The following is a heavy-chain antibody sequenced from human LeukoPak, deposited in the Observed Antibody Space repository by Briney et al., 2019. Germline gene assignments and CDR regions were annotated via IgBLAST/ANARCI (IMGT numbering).Heavy chain of an antibody. V-gene: IGHV3-48*03. Sequence: GGSLRLSCSASGFTFRSYEMNWVRQAPGKGLEWVSYISSSGTIIYYADSVKGRFTISRANAKTSLYLQMKSLRAEDTAVYYCGRGHAPYYDSSGYYYRPRAFDSWGQGTMVTVSS. J-gene: IGHJ3*02. CDR1: GFTFRSYE. CDR2: ISSSGTII. CDR3: GRGHAPYYDSSGYYYRPRAFDS. D-gene: IGHD3-22*01.